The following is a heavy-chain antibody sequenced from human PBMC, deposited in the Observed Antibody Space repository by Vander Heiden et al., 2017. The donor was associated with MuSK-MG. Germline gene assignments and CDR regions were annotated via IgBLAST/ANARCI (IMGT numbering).Heavy chain of an antibody. CDR1: GFTLSNYA. CDR2: ISDSGGSM. CDR3: ARESDSSSWYGDAFDI. D-gene: IGHD6-13*01. Sequence: EVQLLEAGGGLVQTGGSLGLSCAASGFTLSNYAMHWVRQAPGKWLEWVSVISDSGGSMFYADSVRGRFTISRDKASNTLYLEMKSLRGDDTAMYYCARESDSSSWYGDAFDIWGQGTMVTVSS. J-gene: IGHJ3*02. V-gene: IGHV3-23*01.